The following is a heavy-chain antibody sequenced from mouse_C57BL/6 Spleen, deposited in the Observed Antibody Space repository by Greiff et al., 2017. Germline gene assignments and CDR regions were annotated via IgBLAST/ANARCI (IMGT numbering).Heavy chain of an antibody. J-gene: IGHJ4*01. CDR1: GYTFTDYY. D-gene: IGHD1-1*01. CDR2: INPNNGGT. CDR3: ARITTVAYYAMDY. Sequence: EVQLQQSGPELVKPGASVKISCKASGYTFTDYYMNWVKQSHGKSLEWIGDINPNNGGTSYNQKFKGKATLTVDKSSSTAFMELRSLTSEDSAVYYCARITTVAYYAMDYWGQGTSVTVSS. V-gene: IGHV1-26*01.